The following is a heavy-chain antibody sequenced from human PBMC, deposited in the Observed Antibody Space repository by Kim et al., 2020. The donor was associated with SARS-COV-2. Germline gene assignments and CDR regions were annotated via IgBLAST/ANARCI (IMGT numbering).Heavy chain of an antibody. Sequence: GGSLRLSCAASGFNFKSYWMHWVRQAPGKGLVWVSRINSDETTTTYADSVKGRFTISRDNAKNTVYLQVNSLRAEDTAVYYCARGPFGNYRTYWYFDLWGRGSLLSVSS. D-gene: IGHD3-3*01. CDR1: GFNFKSYW. CDR3: ARGPFGNYRTYWYFDL. J-gene: IGHJ2*01. V-gene: IGHV3-74*01. CDR2: INSDETTT.